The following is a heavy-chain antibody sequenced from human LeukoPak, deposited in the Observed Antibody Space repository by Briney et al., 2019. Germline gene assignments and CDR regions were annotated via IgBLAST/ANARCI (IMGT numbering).Heavy chain of an antibody. D-gene: IGHD2-15*01. V-gene: IGHV3-23*01. CDR2: ISGSGGST. Sequence: GGSLRLSCAASGFTFSSYAMSWVRQAPGKGLEWVSAISGSGGSTYYADSVKGRFTISRDNSKNTLYLQMNSLRAEDTAVYYCAKSRGGSLRNYYYYYMDVWGKGTTVTVSS. CDR3: AKSRGGSLRNYYYYYMDV. J-gene: IGHJ6*03. CDR1: GFTFSSYA.